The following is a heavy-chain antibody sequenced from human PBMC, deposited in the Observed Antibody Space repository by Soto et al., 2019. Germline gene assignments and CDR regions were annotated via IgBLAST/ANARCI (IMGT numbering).Heavy chain of an antibody. CDR3: ARDRDSGSYHFIYYCYGMGV. D-gene: IGHD1-26*01. J-gene: IGHJ6*02. CDR2: IWYDGSNK. CDR1: GFTFSSYG. Sequence: QVQLVESGGGVVQPGRSLRLSCAASGFTFSSYGMHWVRQAPGKGLEWVAVIWYDGSNKYYADSVKGRVTISRDNSKNALYLQMNSLRAEDRAVDYCARDRDSGSYHFIYYCYGMGVWGQGTTVTVSS. V-gene: IGHV3-33*01.